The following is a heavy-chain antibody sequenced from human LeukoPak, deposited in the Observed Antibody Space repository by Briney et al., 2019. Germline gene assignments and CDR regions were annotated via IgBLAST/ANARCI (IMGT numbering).Heavy chain of an antibody. CDR2: MNPNSGNT. J-gene: IGHJ6*02. CDR1: GYTFTSYD. D-gene: IGHD6-13*01. V-gene: IGHV1-8*01. CDR3: ARNGWIAAAGYLYYYYYGMDV. Sequence: ASVKVSCKASGYTFTSYDINWVRQATGQGLEWMGWMNPNSGNTGYAQKFQGRVTMTRNTSISTAYMELSSLRSEDTAVYYCARNGWIAAAGYLYYYYYGMDVWGQGTTVTVSS.